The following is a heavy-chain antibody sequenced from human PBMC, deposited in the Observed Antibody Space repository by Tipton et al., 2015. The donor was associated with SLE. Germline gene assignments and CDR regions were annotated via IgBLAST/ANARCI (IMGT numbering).Heavy chain of an antibody. CDR1: GGSISSTSYC. V-gene: IGHV4-39*01. CDR3: ASTPMTTVTTGAFDI. CDR2: MSYSGST. J-gene: IGHJ3*02. Sequence: TLSLTCTVSGGSISSTSYCWAWIRQPPGKGLEWIGSMSYSGSTYYNPSLKSRVTISVDTSKNQFSLKLTSVTAADTAVYYCASTPMTTVTTGAFDIWGQGTMVTVSS. D-gene: IGHD4-17*01.